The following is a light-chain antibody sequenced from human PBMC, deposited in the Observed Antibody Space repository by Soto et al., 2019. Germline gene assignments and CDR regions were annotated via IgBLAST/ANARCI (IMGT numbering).Light chain of an antibody. J-gene: IGLJ2*01. CDR1: SGSVSTSYY. V-gene: IGLV8-61*01. CDR2: STN. CDR3: VLYVGSGISV. Sequence: QTVMTQEPSFSVSPGGTVTLTCGLNSGSVSTSYYPSWYQQTPGQAPRTLIYSTNSRSSGVPDRFSGSIIGNKAALTITGAQADDESDYYCVLYVGSGISVFGGGTKLTVL.